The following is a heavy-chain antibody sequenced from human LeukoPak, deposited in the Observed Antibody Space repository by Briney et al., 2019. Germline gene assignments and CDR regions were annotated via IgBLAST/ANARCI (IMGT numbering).Heavy chain of an antibody. Sequence: PSETLSLTCSVSDYSLSDVYYRGWIRQSPGRGLEWIASISHSGTSYYNPSLKSRVTMSVDNSKNQFSLKLNSVTAADTAVYFCARPLSISGYYYDAFDIWGQGTMVTVSS. V-gene: IGHV4-38-2*01. D-gene: IGHD3-22*01. CDR1: DYSLSDVYY. CDR3: ARPLSISGYYYDAFDI. CDR2: ISHSGTS. J-gene: IGHJ3*02.